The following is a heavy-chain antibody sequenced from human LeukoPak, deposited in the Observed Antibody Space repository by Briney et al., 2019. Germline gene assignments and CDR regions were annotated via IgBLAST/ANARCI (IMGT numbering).Heavy chain of an antibody. CDR2: ISYDGNHK. D-gene: IGHD5-12*01. CDR3: AKDRLVATIDGNFDY. V-gene: IGHV3-30*18. CDR1: GFSFHRYG. Sequence: PGRSLRLSCEVSGFSFHRYGMHWVRQAPGKGLEWVALISYDGNHKNYGDSVKGRFTISRDNSKNTLYLQMNSLRAEDTAVFYCAKDRLVATIDGNFDYWGQGTLVTVPS. J-gene: IGHJ4*02.